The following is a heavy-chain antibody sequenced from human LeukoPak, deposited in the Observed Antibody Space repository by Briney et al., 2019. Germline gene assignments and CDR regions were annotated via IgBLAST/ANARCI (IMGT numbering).Heavy chain of an antibody. D-gene: IGHD6-13*01. Sequence: GGSLRLSCAASGFTFSSYSMNWVRQAPGKGLEWVSFISTSSSYIYYADSVKGRFTISRDNAKNSLYLQMNSLRAEDTAVYCARASSSWYYFDSWGQGTLVTVSS. J-gene: IGHJ4*02. CDR2: ISTSSSYI. CDR1: GFTFSSYS. V-gene: IGHV3-21*01. CDR3: ARASSSWYYFDS.